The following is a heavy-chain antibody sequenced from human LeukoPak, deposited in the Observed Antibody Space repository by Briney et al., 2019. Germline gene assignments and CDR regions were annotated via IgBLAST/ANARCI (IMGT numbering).Heavy chain of an antibody. Sequence: GGSLRLSCTASGFTFSDYYMSWIRQAPGKGLVWISYINTGSSYTNYADSVKGRFTISRDNAKNSLYLQMNSLRAEDTAVYYCATDYAGNSLWYYYGLGVWGQGTTVTVSS. D-gene: IGHD4-23*01. V-gene: IGHV3-11*06. CDR2: INTGSSYT. J-gene: IGHJ6*02. CDR1: GFTFSDYY. CDR3: ATDYAGNSLWYYYGLGV.